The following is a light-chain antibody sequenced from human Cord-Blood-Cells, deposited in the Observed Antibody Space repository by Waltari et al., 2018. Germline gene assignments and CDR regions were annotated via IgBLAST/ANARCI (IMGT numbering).Light chain of an antibody. CDR1: SSNIGSNT. CDR3: AAWDDSLNGLV. CDR2: SNN. J-gene: IGLJ2*01. Sequence: QSVLTQPPSASGTPGQRVTISCSGSSSNIGSNTVNWYQQLPGTAPKLLIYSNNQRPSGVPDRFSGSKSGTSASLAISGLQSEDDADYYCAAWDDSLNGLVFSGGTKLTVL. V-gene: IGLV1-44*01.